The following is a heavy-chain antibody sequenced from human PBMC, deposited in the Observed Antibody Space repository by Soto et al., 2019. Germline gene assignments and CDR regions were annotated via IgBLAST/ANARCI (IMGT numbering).Heavy chain of an antibody. CDR2: FDPEDGET. V-gene: IGHV1-24*01. D-gene: IGHD4-17*01. CDR1: GYTLTELS. Sequence: ASVKVSCKVSGYTLTELSMHWVRQAPGKGLEWMGGFDPEDGETIYAQKFQGRVTMTEDTSTDTAYMGLSSLRSEDTAVYYCATLNDYGDYAGRANYYYYYMDVWGKGTTVTVSS. J-gene: IGHJ6*03. CDR3: ATLNDYGDYAGRANYYYYYMDV.